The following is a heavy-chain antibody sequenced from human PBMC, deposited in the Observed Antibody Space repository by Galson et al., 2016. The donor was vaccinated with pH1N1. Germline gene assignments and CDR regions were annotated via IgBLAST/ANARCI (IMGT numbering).Heavy chain of an antibody. Sequence: SVKVSCKASGGPFSSYTISWVRQAPGQGLEWVGRITPVLRTATYAQKFQGRITITADKSTNTVYMQLSSLRSDDTAVYYCARDGRVTVVVTDDALDVWGQGTVFTVSS. D-gene: IGHD2-15*01. J-gene: IGHJ3*01. CDR1: GGPFSSYT. CDR2: ITPVLRTA. V-gene: IGHV1-69*08. CDR3: ARDGRVTVVVTDDALDV.